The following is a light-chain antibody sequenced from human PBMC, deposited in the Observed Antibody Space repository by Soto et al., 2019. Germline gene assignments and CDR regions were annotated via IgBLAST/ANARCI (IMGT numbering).Light chain of an antibody. CDR1: QSVGSD. Sequence: EIVMTQSPATLSVSPGERATLSCRASQSVGSDLAWYQQKPGQAPSLLIYTASTRATGVPARFSGSGSGTEFTLTISGLQSEDFAVYYCQQYENWPRTFGQGTKVDIK. J-gene: IGKJ1*01. CDR2: TAS. V-gene: IGKV3-15*01. CDR3: QQYENWPRT.